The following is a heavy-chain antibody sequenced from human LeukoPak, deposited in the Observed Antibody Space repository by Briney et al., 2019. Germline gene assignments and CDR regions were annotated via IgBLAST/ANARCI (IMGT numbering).Heavy chain of an antibody. CDR3: ARDRKTYSSSWSLDY. CDR2: IYYSGST. J-gene: IGHJ4*02. Sequence: SETLSLTCTVSGGSISSSSYYWGWIRQPPGKGLEWIGSIYYSGSTYYNPSLKSRVTISVDTSKNQFSLKLSSVTAADTAVYYCARDRKTYSSSWSLDYWGQGTPVTVSS. V-gene: IGHV4-39*07. CDR1: GGSISSSSYY. D-gene: IGHD6-13*01.